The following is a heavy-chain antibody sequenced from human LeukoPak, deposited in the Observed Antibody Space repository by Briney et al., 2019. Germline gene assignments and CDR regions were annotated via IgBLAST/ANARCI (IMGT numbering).Heavy chain of an antibody. Sequence: XTXYXXHWVRXXXXXXXXXXXWINAGNGNTKYSQKFQGRVTITRDTSASTAYMELSSLRSEDTAVYYCARGITMVRGVPGYCGQGTLVTVSS. D-gene: IGHD3-10*01. CDR3: ARGITMVRGVPGY. CDR2: INAGNGNT. V-gene: IGHV1-3*01. J-gene: IGHJ4*02. CDR1: XTXYX.